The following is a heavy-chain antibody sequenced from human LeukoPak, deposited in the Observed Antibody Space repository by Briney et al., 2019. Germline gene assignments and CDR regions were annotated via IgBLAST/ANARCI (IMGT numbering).Heavy chain of an antibody. V-gene: IGHV3-74*01. CDR3: ASPGDNYAILGLDY. CDR2: ISSDGTTT. CDR1: GFTLSKYW. J-gene: IGHJ4*02. Sequence: PGGSLRLSCAASGFTLSKYWMHWVRQAPGKGLAWVSRISSDGTTTAYADSVKGRFTISRYSAKNMLYLQMNSLRVEDTAMYYCASPGDNYAILGLDYWGQGTLVTVSS. D-gene: IGHD3-9*01.